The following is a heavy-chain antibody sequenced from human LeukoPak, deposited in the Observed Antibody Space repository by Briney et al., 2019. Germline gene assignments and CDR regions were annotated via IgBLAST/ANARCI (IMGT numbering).Heavy chain of an antibody. CDR3: ARAVDVYTYGYGY. V-gene: IGHV3-69-1*01. J-gene: IGHJ4*02. CDR2: MTSSNTI. D-gene: IGHD5-18*01. CDR1: GFTFSSYS. Sequence: GGSLRLSCAASGFTFSSYSMNWVRQAPGKGLEWVATMTSSNTIYYADSVKGRFTISRDNAKNSLYLQMNSLRDEDTAVYYCARAVDVYTYGYGYWGQGTLVTVSS.